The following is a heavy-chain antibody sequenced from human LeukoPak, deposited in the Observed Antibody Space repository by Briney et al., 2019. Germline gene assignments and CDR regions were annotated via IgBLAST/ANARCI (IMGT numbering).Heavy chain of an antibody. D-gene: IGHD3-22*01. V-gene: IGHV4-39*07. CDR2: IYYSGST. Sequence: PSETLSLTCTVSGGSISSSSYYWGWIRQPPGKGLEWIGSIYYSGSTYYNPSLKSRVTISVDTSKNQFSLKLSSVTAADTAVYYCARGRVNFYDSSGYRLDYWGQGTLVTVSS. CDR1: GGSISSSSYY. CDR3: ARGRVNFYDSSGYRLDY. J-gene: IGHJ4*02.